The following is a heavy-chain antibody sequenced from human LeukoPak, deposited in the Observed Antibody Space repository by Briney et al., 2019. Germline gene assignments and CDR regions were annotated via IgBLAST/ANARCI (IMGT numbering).Heavy chain of an antibody. CDR2: ISDSGTVT. CDR1: GFTSSSYT. Sequence: GGSLRLSCAASGFTSSSYTMSWFRQAPGKGLGWVSTISDSGTVTYYADSLKGRFTISRDNSKKKVFLQMNSLRADDTAVYYCAKACCYSAKTYATYDDAYDIWGQGTMVTVSS. D-gene: IGHD2/OR15-2a*01. J-gene: IGHJ3*02. V-gene: IGHV3-23*01. CDR3: AKACCYSAKTYATYDDAYDI.